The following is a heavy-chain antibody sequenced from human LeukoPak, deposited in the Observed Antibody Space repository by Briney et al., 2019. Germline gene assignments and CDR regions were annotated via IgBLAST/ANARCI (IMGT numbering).Heavy chain of an antibody. Sequence: SETLSLTCTVSGGSISSYYWSWIRQPPGKGLEWIGYIYYSGSTNYNPSLKSRVSISVDTSKNQFSLKLSSVTAADTAVYYCARGPYGSYGRYGMDVWGQGTTVTVSS. J-gene: IGHJ6*02. CDR3: ARGPYGSYGRYGMDV. CDR1: GGSISSYY. CDR2: IYYSGST. V-gene: IGHV4-59*12. D-gene: IGHD5-18*01.